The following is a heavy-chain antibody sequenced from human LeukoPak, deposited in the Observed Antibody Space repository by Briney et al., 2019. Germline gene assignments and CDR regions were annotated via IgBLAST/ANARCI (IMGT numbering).Heavy chain of an antibody. V-gene: IGHV4-59*01. CDR3: ARDQFAFGLFDY. CDR1: GGSISRYY. J-gene: IGHJ4*02. D-gene: IGHD3/OR15-3a*01. CDR2: INYSGST. Sequence: SETLSLTCTVSGGSISRYYWSWIRQPPGKGLEWIGYINYSGSTKYNPSLKSRVTISVDTSKNLFSLKLSSVTAADTAVYYCARDQFAFGLFDYWGQGTLVTVSS.